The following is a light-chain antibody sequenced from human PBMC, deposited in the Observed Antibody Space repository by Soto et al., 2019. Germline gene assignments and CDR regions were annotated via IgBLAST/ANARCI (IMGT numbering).Light chain of an antibody. CDR1: QSVSSN. V-gene: IGKV3-15*01. J-gene: IGKJ1*01. Sequence: EIVMTQSPATLSVSPGERATLSCRASQSVSSNLAWYQQKPGQAPRLLIYGASTRATGIPARFSSSGSGTEFKLTISSLQSEDFAVYYGQQYNNWLWTFGQGTKVEIK. CDR2: GAS. CDR3: QQYNNWLWT.